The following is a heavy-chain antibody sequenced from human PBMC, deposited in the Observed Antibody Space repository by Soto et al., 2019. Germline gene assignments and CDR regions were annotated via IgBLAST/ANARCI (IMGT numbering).Heavy chain of an antibody. CDR1: GYTLTELS. J-gene: IGHJ4*02. V-gene: IGHV1-24*01. Sequence: GASVKVSCKVSGYTLTELSMHWVRQAPGKGLEWMGGFDPEDGETIYAQKFQGRVTMTEDTSTDTAYMELSSLRSEDTAVYFCATAPYDFWSGYYNVLDYWGQGTLVTVSS. D-gene: IGHD3-3*01. CDR2: FDPEDGET. CDR3: ATAPYDFWSGYYNVLDY.